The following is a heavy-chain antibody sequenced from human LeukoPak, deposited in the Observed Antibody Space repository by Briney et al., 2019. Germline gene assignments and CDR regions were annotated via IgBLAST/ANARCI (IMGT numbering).Heavy chain of an antibody. D-gene: IGHD6-19*01. CDR3: ARGKNTVAGGLFDY. CDR1: GGSISSGDYY. Sequence: SETLSLTCTVSGGSISSGDYYWSWIRQPPGKGLEWIGYIYYSGSTYYNPSLKSRVTISVDTSKNQFSLKLSSVTAADTAVYYCARGKNTVAGGLFDYWGQGTLVTVSS. CDR2: IYYSGST. V-gene: IGHV4-30-4*02. J-gene: IGHJ4*02.